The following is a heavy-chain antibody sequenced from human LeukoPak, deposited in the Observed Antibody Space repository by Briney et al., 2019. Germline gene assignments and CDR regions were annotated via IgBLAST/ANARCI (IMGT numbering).Heavy chain of an antibody. Sequence: SETLSLTCAVYGGSFSGYYWSWIRQPPGKGLEWIGEINHSGSTNYNPSLKSRVTISVDTSKNQFSLKLSSVTAADTAVYYCASGPDTIYFDYWGQGTLVTVSS. J-gene: IGHJ4*02. D-gene: IGHD3-10*01. CDR1: GGSFSGYY. CDR2: INHSGST. CDR3: ASGPDTIYFDY. V-gene: IGHV4-34*01.